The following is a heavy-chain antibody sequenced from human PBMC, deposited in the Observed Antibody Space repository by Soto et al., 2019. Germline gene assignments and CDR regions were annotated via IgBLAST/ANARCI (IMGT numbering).Heavy chain of an antibody. J-gene: IGHJ4*02. CDR1: GFTFSKAW. CDR2: IKSKTDEETI. Sequence: GSLRLSCAASGFTFSKAWMNWVRQAPGKGLEWVGRIKSKTDEETIIYAAPMEGRITISRDDSKNTLYLQMNSLKTEDTAVYYCTTDPVTMIVVVPSSGWGQGTLVTVSS. D-gene: IGHD3-22*01. CDR3: TTDPVTMIVVVPSSG. V-gene: IGHV3-15*01.